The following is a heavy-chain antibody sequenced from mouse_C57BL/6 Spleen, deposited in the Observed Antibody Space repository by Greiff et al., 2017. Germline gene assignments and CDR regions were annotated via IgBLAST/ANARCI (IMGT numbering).Heavy chain of an antibody. J-gene: IGHJ2*01. CDR2: FHPYNDDT. D-gene: IGHD2-4*01. Sequence: QVQLQQSGAELVKPGASVKMSCKASGYTFTTYPIEWMKQNHGKSLEWIGNFHPYNDDTKYNEKFKGKATLTVEKSSSTVYLVLSRLTSDDSAVYYCASGYDYPYYFDYWGQGTTLTVSS. CDR1: GYTFTTYP. V-gene: IGHV1-47*01. CDR3: ASGYDYPYYFDY.